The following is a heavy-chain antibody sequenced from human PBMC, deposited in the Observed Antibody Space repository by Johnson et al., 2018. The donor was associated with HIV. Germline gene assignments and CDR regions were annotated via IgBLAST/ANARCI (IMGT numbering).Heavy chain of an antibody. V-gene: IGHV3-11*01. D-gene: IGHD5-18*01. J-gene: IGHJ3*02. CDR2: TTI. Sequence: TTIYYSDSVQGRFTISRDNAKNSLYLQMNSLRAEDTAVYYCANGGYSYGYDAFDIWGQGTMVAVSS. CDR3: ANGGYSYGYDAFDI.